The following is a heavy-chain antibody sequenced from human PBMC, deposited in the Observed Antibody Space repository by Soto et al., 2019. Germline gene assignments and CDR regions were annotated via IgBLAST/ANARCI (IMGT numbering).Heavy chain of an antibody. CDR1: VFTFSRYA. Sequence: GGSRRLSCAASVFTFSRYAMHGVRQAPGKGLWWVAVISYDGSNKYYADSVKGRFTISRDNSKNTLYLQMNSLRAEDTDVYYCARANHHSVLLWFGELHPWFDPWGQGTLVTVSS. J-gene: IGHJ5*02. D-gene: IGHD3-10*01. CDR3: ARANHHSVLLWFGELHPWFDP. V-gene: IGHV3-30-3*01. CDR2: ISYDGSNK.